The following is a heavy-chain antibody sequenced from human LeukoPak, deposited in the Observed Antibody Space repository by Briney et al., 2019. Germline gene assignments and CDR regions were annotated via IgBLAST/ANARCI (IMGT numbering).Heavy chain of an antibody. D-gene: IGHD3-3*02. V-gene: IGHV3-23*01. CDR2: ISGSGGST. CDR1: GLTFNRYA. J-gene: IGHJ5*02. CDR3: TKTSGPAIVEWLSP. Sequence: PGGSLRLSCAGSGLTFNRYAMSWVRQAPGKGLEWVSAISGSGGSTYYADSVKGRFTISRDNSKNTLYLQMSSLRADDTAVYYCTKTSGPAIVEWLSPWGQGTLVTVSS.